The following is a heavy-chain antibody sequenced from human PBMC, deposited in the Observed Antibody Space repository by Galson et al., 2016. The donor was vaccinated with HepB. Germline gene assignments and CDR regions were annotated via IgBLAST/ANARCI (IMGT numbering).Heavy chain of an antibody. CDR1: GYTFTSYV. J-gene: IGHJ6*02. Sequence: SVKVSCKASGYTFTSYVMHWVRQAPGQRLEWMGWIDAGNGNTKYSQKFQGRVTITRDTSATTAYMELSGLKSEDTAVYYCARDPARYCSGGSCNYYYDMDVCGQGTSVTVSS. D-gene: IGHD2-15*01. V-gene: IGHV1-3*01. CDR2: IDAGNGNT. CDR3: ARDPARYCSGGSCNYYYDMDV.